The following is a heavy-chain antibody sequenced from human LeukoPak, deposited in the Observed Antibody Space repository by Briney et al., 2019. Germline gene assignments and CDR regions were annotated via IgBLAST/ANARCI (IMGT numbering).Heavy chain of an antibody. D-gene: IGHD6-19*01. V-gene: IGHV3-21*01. CDR2: ISRSSTYI. J-gene: IGHJ6*04. CDR1: GFTISSYS. Sequence: GGSLRLSCAASGFTISSYSMNWVRQAPGKGLEWVSSISRSSTYIYYTDSVKGRFTISRDNAKNSLYLQMNSLRAEDTAVYYCARSLFLTAVAATAPRYYYYYGMDVWGKGTTVTVSS. CDR3: ARSLFLTAVAATAPRYYYYYGMDV.